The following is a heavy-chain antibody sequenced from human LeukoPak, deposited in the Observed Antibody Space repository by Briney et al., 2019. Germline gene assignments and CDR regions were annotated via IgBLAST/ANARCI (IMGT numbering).Heavy chain of an antibody. CDR3: AGPYDSSGSLDY. V-gene: IGHV3-30*02. CDR2: IRYDGSNK. CDR1: GFTFSSYG. D-gene: IGHD3-22*01. Sequence: GGSLRLSCAASGFTFSSYGMHWVRQAPGKGLEWVAFIRYDGSNKYHADSVKGRFTISRDNSKNTLYLQMNSLRAEDTAVYYCAGPYDSSGSLDYWGQGTLVTVSS. J-gene: IGHJ4*02.